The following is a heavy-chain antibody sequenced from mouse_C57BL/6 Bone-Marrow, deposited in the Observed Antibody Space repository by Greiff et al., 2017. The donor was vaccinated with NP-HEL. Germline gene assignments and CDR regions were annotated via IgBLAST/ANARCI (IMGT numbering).Heavy chain of an antibody. CDR1: GYTFTDYY. V-gene: IGHV1-26*01. Sequence: EVQLQQSGPELVKPGASVKISCKASGYTFTDYYMNWVKQSHGKSLEWIGDINPNNGGTSYNQKFKGKATLTVDKSSSTAYMELRSLTSEDSAVYYCARRYGSSYVGYAMDYWGQGTSVTVSS. CDR2: INPNNGGT. CDR3: ARRYGSSYVGYAMDY. J-gene: IGHJ4*01. D-gene: IGHD1-1*01.